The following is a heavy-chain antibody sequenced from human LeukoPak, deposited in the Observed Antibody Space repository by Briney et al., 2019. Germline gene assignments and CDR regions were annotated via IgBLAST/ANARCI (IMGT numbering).Heavy chain of an antibody. CDR3: ARVGDYYDSSGYRNHP. Sequence: SQTLSLTCTVSGGSISSVDYYWSWIRQPPGKGLEWIWYIYYSGSTYYNPSLKSRVTISVDTSKNQFSLKLSSVTAADTAVYYCARVGDYYDSSGYRNHPWGQGTLVTVSS. V-gene: IGHV4-30-4*08. D-gene: IGHD3-22*01. CDR1: GGSISSVDYY. CDR2: IYYSGST. J-gene: IGHJ5*02.